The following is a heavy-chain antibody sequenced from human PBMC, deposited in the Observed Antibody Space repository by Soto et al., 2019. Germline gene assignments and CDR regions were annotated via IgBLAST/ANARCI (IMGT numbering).Heavy chain of an antibody. V-gene: IGHV1-18*01. CDR1: GYIFSDYG. CDR3: ARIEPDYYYYGMDV. CDR2: ISAYNGNT. J-gene: IGHJ6*04. Sequence: ASVKVSCKSSGYIFSDYGITWVRQAPGQGLEWMGWISAYNGNTDYAQKFQDRLTMTTDTSTSTAYMELRSLRSDDTAVYYCARIEPDYYYYGMDVWREETTVTVSS.